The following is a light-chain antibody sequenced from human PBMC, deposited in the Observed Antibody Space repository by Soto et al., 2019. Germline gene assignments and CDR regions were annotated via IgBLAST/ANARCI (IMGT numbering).Light chain of an antibody. CDR1: SSDVGGYNY. CDR2: EVS. J-gene: IGLJ1*01. Sequence: QSALTQPPSASGSPGQSVTISCAGTSSDVGGYNYVSWYQQYPGKVPKLMIYEVSARPSGVPDRFSGSKSGNTAFLTVSGLQAEDEADYYCLSYADTAYVFGTGTKVTVL. V-gene: IGLV2-8*01. CDR3: LSYADTAYV.